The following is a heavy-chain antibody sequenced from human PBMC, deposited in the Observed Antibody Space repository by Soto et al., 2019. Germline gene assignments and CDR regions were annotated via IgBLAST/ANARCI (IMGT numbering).Heavy chain of an antibody. CDR3: AKTHGAYYVWDY. CDR1: GFTFSTYW. CDR2: IKQDGSEE. V-gene: IGHV3-7*02. Sequence: EVQLVESRGGVVQPGGSLRLSCAASGFTFSTYWMSWVRQAPGKGLEWVANIKQDGSEEYYVDSVKGRFTISRDNAKNSLYLQMNNLRGEDTAVYYCAKTHGAYYVWDYWGRGTLVAVSS. J-gene: IGHJ4*02. D-gene: IGHD3-10*02.